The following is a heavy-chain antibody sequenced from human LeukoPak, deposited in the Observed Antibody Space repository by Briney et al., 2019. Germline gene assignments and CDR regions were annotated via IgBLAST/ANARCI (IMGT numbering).Heavy chain of an antibody. V-gene: IGHV3-23*01. D-gene: IGHD3-9*01. J-gene: IGHJ4*02. CDR1: GFTFSSYG. CDR3: ARRKTHRTVLRYFDWFFPYYFDY. CDR2: ISGSGGST. Sequence: GGSLRLSCAASGFTFSSYGMSWVRQAPGKGLEWVSAISGSGGSTYYADSVKGRFTISRDNSKNTLYLQMNSLRAEDTAVYYCARRKTHRTVLRYFDWFFPYYFDYWGQGTLVTVSS.